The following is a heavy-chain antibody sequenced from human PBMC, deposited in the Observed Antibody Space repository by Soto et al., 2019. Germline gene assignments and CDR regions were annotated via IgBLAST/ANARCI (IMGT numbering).Heavy chain of an antibody. CDR1: GYSFTNYN. D-gene: IGHD6-13*01. CDR3: ARGYGSSSFDP. J-gene: IGHJ5*02. Sequence: ASVKVSCKASGYSFTNYNIYWLRQAPGQRLEWLGWINGGNGYTKYSQIYHGRVTFTRDTSATTVYMELSSLRSEDTAVYCCARGYGSSSFDPWGQGALFTVSS. CDR2: INGGNGYT. V-gene: IGHV1-3*01.